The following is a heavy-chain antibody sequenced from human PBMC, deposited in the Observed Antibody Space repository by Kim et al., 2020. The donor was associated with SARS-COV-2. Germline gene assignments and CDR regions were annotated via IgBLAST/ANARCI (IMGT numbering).Heavy chain of an antibody. V-gene: IGHV3-23*01. CDR3: AKDAYSGIVGARMAAS. D-gene: IGHD1-26*01. J-gene: IGHJ5*02. CDR2: ISGSGGST. CDR1: GFTFSSYA. Sequence: GGSLRLSCAASGFTFSSYAMSWVRQAPGKGLEWVSAISGSGGSTYYADSVKGRFTISRDNSKNTLYLQMNSLRAEDTAVYYCAKDAYSGIVGARMAASWGQGALFTVSP.